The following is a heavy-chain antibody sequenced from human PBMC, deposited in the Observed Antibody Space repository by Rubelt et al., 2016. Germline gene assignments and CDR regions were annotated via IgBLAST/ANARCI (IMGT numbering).Heavy chain of an antibody. V-gene: IGHV3-13*01. Sequence: EVQLVESGGGLVQPGGSLRLSCAASEFIFSTYDMHWVRQTTGKRLEWVSSIGTAGDTHYADSVKGRVTISRENAKNSLYLQMNTLRPGDTAVYYCARESFTEVDGVYYYYGMDVWGQGTTVTVS. CDR2: IGTAGDT. D-gene: IGHD4-23*01. CDR1: EFIFSTYD. CDR3: ARESFTEVDGVYYYYGMDV. J-gene: IGHJ6*02.